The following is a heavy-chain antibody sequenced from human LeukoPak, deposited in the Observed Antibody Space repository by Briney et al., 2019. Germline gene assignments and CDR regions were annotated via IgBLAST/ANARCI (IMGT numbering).Heavy chain of an antibody. CDR3: ARAYADEVNTFDY. V-gene: IGHV1-69*06. D-gene: IGHD2/OR15-2a*01. Sequence: GASVKVSCKASGGTFSGYAISWVRQAPGQGLEWMGGIIPMFGTANYAQKFQGRVTITADKSTSTAYMDLRRLRYEDTAVYYCARAYADEVNTFDYWGQGTLVTVSS. CDR2: IIPMFGTA. CDR1: GGTFSGYA. J-gene: IGHJ4*02.